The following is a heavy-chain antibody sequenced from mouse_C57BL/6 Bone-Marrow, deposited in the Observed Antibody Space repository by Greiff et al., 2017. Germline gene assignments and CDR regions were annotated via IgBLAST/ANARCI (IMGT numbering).Heavy chain of an antibody. CDR2: IYPRSGNT. CDR3: EGGSSPFYARDD. D-gene: IGHD1-1*01. CDR1: GYTFTSSG. V-gene: IGHV1-81*01. Sequence: QVQLQQSGAELARPGASVKLSCKASGYTFTSSGISWVKQRTGQGLEWIGEIYPRSGNTYYNEQFKGKATLTADKSSSTAYMELRSLTSEDSAVYFCEGGSSPFYARDDWGQGTSVTVSS. J-gene: IGHJ4*01.